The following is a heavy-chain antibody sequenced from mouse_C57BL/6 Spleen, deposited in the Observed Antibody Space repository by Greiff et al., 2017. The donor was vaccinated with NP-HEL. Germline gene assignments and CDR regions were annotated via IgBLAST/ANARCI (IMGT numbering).Heavy chain of an antibody. J-gene: IGHJ1*03. CDR2: IDPSDSYT. V-gene: IGHV1-69*01. Sequence: VQLQQPGAELVMPGASVKLSCKASGYTFTSYWMHWVKQRPGQGLDWIGEIDPSDSYTNYNQKFKGKSTLTVDKSSSTAYMHLSSLTSEDSAVYYCARNYYGNYWYFDVWGTGTTVTVSS. CDR3: ARNYYGNYWYFDV. CDR1: GYTFTSYW. D-gene: IGHD1-1*02.